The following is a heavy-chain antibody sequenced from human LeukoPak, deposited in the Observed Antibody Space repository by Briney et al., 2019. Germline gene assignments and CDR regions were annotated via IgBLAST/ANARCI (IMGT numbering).Heavy chain of an antibody. D-gene: IGHD3-10*01. V-gene: IGHV3-53*01. J-gene: IGHJ6*03. CDR2: IYSGGST. CDR3: AGYSGSYSQHDYYMDV. Sequence: HPGGSLRLSCAASGFTVSSNYMSWVRQAPGKGLEWVSVIYSGGSTYYADSVKGRFTISRDNSKNTLYLQMNSLRAEDTAVYYCAGYSGSYSQHDYYMDVWGKGTTVTISS. CDR1: GFTVSSNY.